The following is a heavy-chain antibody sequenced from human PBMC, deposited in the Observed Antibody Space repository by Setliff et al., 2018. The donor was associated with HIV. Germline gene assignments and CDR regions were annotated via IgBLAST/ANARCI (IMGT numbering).Heavy chain of an antibody. J-gene: IGHJ6*03. V-gene: IGHV5-51*01. D-gene: IGHD2-15*01. CDR3: ARHVSSGLRLYYHYVDV. CDR1: GYSFSSYW. CDR2: ICPGDSDT. Sequence: PGESLKISCKGSGYSFSSYWIAWVRQMPGKGLEWMGIICPGDSDTRYSPSFQGQVTISADKSISTAYLQWRSLKASDTATYYCARHVSSGLRLYYHYVDVWGKGTTVTSP.